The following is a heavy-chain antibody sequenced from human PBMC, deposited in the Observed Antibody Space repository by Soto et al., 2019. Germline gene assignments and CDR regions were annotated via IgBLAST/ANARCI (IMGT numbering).Heavy chain of an antibody. V-gene: IGHV1-3*01. CDR3: ARVPPWGNSAGDYYIQHYDS. Sequence: ASVKVSCKSSGFTFTSYAIHWLRQAPGQRPQWMGWINGGSGNTKYSQDFQGRVTFTRDTFATAAYLELSSLRSEDTAVYYCARVPPWGNSAGDYYIQHYDSWGQGTPVTVSS. CDR1: GFTFTSYA. D-gene: IGHD3-10*01. CDR2: INGGSGNT. J-gene: IGHJ4*02.